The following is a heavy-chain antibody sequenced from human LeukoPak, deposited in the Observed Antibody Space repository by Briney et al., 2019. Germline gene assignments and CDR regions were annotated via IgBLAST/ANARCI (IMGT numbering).Heavy chain of an antibody. J-gene: IGHJ6*03. CDR3: ASSTTRGITSSYAYYMDV. D-gene: IGHD1-20*01. Sequence: GGSLRLSCTTSEFTFSGYWMHWVRQGPGKGLVWVSRINRDGTTTTYADSVQGRFTISRDNAKNTLYLQMDTLRVEDTAVYYCASSTTRGITSSYAYYMDVWGRGTTVTVSS. CDR1: EFTFSGYW. V-gene: IGHV3-74*01. CDR2: INRDGTTT.